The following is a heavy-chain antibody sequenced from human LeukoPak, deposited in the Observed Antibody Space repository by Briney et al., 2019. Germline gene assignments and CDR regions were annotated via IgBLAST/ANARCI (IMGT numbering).Heavy chain of an antibody. J-gene: IGHJ4*02. Sequence: GGSLRLSCAASGFTFRTYAMYWVRQAPGKGLEWVAAISYDGSNKYYADSAKGRFTISRDNSNNTLYLQMNSLRAEDTANCAREAYSSSSATYFDYWGRGTLVTVSS. CDR1: GFTFRTYA. D-gene: IGHD6-6*01. CDR3: EAYSSSSATYFDY. V-gene: IGHV3-30-3*01. CDR2: ISYDGSNK.